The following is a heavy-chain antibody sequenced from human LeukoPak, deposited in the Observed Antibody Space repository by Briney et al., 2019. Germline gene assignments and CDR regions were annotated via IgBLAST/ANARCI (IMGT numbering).Heavy chain of an antibody. V-gene: IGHV1-46*01. CDR2: INPNDGSK. CDR3: ARPTVTTSYWYFDL. J-gene: IGHJ2*01. CDR1: GYTFATSY. Sequence: GASVKVSCKASGYTFATSYIHWVRQAPGQGLEWMGIINPNDGSKHFAQKFQGRVTMTRDTSTSTVYMEMSGLRSDDTAVYYCARPTVTTSYWYFDLWGDGTLVTVSS. D-gene: IGHD4-17*01.